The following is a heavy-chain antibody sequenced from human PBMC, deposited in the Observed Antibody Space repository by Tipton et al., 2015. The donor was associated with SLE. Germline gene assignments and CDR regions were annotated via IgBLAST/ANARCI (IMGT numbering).Heavy chain of an antibody. CDR1: GESFSDYY. CDR2: INHSGST. CDR3: ARHFGLVGSTVFYFFGLDV. Sequence: TLSLTCSLYGESFSDYYWTWVRQPPGKGLEWIGQINHSGSTNYSPSLSCRVTISIDTSKNQFYLRLTSLTAADTAVYYCARHFGLVGSTVFYFFGLDVWGRGTTVTVSS. V-gene: IGHV4-34*01. J-gene: IGHJ6*02. D-gene: IGHD1-26*01.